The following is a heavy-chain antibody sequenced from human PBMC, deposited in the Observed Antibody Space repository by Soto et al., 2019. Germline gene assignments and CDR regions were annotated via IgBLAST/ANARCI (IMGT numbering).Heavy chain of an antibody. CDR2: IGIAGDT. CDR1: GFTFSRYD. J-gene: IGHJ4*02. Sequence: PGGSLRLSCAASGFTFSRYDMHWVRQVTGKGLEWVSAIGIAGDTYYPGSVKGRFTISRENAKNSLYLQMNSLRAGDTAVYYCARVGLSDCSGGSCYSYDYWGQGTLVTVSS. V-gene: IGHV3-13*01. CDR3: ARVGLSDCSGGSCYSYDY. D-gene: IGHD2-15*01.